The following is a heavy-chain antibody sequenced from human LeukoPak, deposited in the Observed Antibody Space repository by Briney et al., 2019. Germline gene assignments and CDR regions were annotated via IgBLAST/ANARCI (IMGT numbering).Heavy chain of an antibody. CDR1: GGTFSSYA. V-gene: IGHV1-69*05. CDR2: IIPIFGTA. J-gene: IGHJ4*02. D-gene: IGHD5-18*01. CDR3: ATLGYSYGYWKYDY. Sequence: GASVKVSCKASGGTFSSYAISWVRQAPGQGLEWMGGIIPIFGTANYAQKFQGRVTITTDESTSTAYMELSSLRSEDTAVYYCATLGYSYGYWKYDYWGQGTLVTVSS.